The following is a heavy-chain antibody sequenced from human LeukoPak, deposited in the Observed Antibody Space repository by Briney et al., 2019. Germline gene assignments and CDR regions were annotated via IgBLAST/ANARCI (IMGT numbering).Heavy chain of an antibody. CDR1: GFTFDDYV. Sequence: PGGSLRLSCAASGFTFDDYVMHWVRQAPGKGLEWVSGISWNSGSIGYADSVKGRFTISRDNAKNSLYLQMNSLRAEDMALYYCAKVARVGAGVRPNYYFDYWGQGTLVTVSS. D-gene: IGHD1-26*01. CDR2: ISWNSGSI. CDR3: AKVARVGAGVRPNYYFDY. V-gene: IGHV3-9*03. J-gene: IGHJ4*02.